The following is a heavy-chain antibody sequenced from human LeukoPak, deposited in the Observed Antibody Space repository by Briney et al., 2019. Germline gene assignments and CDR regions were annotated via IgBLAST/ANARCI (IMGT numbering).Heavy chain of an antibody. Sequence: ASVKVSCKASGYTFTSYDINWVRQATGQGLEWMGWMNPNSGNTGYAQKFQGRVTITRNTSISTAYMELSSLRSEDTAVYYCARTVTAAGTGDYYYYYMDVWGKGTTVTVSS. CDR3: ARTVTAAGTGDYYYYYMDV. CDR1: GYTFTSYD. V-gene: IGHV1-8*03. J-gene: IGHJ6*03. CDR2: MNPNSGNT. D-gene: IGHD6-13*01.